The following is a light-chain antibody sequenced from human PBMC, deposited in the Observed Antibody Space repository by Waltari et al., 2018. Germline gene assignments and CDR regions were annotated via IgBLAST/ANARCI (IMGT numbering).Light chain of an antibody. Sequence: EIVLTQSPVTLSLSPGEGATLSCKTSQSVGSFLAWSQQRPGQAPRLLIYDASLRATGIPTRFSGSGSGTDFTLTISSLESEDFAVYYCQQRNSWPLTFGPGTTV. CDR2: DAS. CDR3: QQRNSWPLT. J-gene: IGKJ3*01. CDR1: QSVGSF. V-gene: IGKV3-11*01.